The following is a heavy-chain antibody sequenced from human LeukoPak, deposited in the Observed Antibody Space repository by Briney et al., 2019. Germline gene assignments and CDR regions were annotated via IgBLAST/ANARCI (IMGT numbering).Heavy chain of an antibody. V-gene: IGHV3-30*18. CDR1: GFTISSYG. J-gene: IGHJ6*02. CDR2: ISYDGSNK. Sequence: GGSLRLSCAASGFTISSYGMHWVRQAPGKGLEWVAVISYDGSNKYYADSVKGRFAISRDNSKNTLYLQMNSLRAGDTAVYYCAKDRRRCYYYGMDVWGQGTTVTVSS. CDR3: AKDRRRCYYYGMDV.